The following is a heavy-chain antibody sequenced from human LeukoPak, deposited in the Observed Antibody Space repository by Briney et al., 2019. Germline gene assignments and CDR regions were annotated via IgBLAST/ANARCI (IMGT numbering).Heavy chain of an antibody. J-gene: IGHJ4*02. V-gene: IGHV3-30*02. CDR2: IRYDGSNK. Sequence: PGGSLRLSCAAPGFTFSSYGMHWVRQAPGKGLEWVAFIRYDGSNKYYADSVKGRFTISRDNSKNTLYLQMNSLRAEDTAVYYCANSERLHRSNLGYWGQGTLVTVSS. CDR1: GFTFSSYG. D-gene: IGHD4-11*01. CDR3: ANSERLHRSNLGY.